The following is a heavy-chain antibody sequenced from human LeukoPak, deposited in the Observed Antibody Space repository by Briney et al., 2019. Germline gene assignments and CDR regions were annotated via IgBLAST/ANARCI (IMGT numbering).Heavy chain of an antibody. D-gene: IGHD6-13*01. CDR1: GFTFSSYG. V-gene: IGHV3-30*18. CDR2: ISYDGSNK. J-gene: IGHJ4*02. Sequence: GGSLRLSCAASGFTFSSYGMHWVRQAPGKGLEWVAVISYDGSNKYYADSVKGRFTISRDNSKNTLYLQMNSLRAEDTDVYYCAKDMGIAANYFDYWGQGTLVTVSS. CDR3: AKDMGIAANYFDY.